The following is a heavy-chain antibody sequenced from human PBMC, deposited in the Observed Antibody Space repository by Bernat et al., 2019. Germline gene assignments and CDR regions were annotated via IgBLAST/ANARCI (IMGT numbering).Heavy chain of an antibody. CDR3: ARRGAFDGLAVAGPFDY. Sequence: QIQLQQSGPGLVKPSQTLSLTCAISGDSVSSNRATWNWVRQSPSRGLEWLGRTFYRSKWYNDYAVSLKSRMTINPDTSKNQFSLQLNSVTPEDTAVYYCARRGAFDGLAVAGPFDYWGQGTLVSVSS. D-gene: IGHD6-19*01. V-gene: IGHV6-1*01. CDR1: GDSVSSNRAT. J-gene: IGHJ4*02. CDR2: TFYRSKWYN.